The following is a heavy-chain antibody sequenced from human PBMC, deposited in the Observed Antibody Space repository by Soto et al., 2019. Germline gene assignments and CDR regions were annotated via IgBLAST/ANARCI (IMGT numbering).Heavy chain of an antibody. CDR1: GYTFTSYD. CDR3: ARDLNYYDSSGYLDY. Sequence: QVQLVQSGAEVKKPGASVKVSCKASGYTFTSYDMHWVRQAPGQRLEWMGWINAGNGNTKYSQKFQGRVTITRDTSASTAYMELSSLRSEDTAVYYCARDLNYYDSSGYLDYWGQGTLVTVSS. J-gene: IGHJ4*02. V-gene: IGHV1-3*01. D-gene: IGHD3-22*01. CDR2: INAGNGNT.